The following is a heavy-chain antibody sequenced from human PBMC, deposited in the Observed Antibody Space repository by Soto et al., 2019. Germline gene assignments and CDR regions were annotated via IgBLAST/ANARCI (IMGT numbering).Heavy chain of an antibody. V-gene: IGHV4-34*01. CDR2: MSHSGGT. CDR3: ARVERGTATTVVDAFDI. CDR1: GGSVNSGNYY. J-gene: IGHJ3*02. Sequence: QVQLQQWGAGLLKPSETLSLTCAVFGGSVNSGNYYWSWIRQPPGKGLAWLGEMSHSGGTHFTPSLKSRVPISVDTSNNQFSLKMSSVTAADTALYYCARVERGTATTVVDAFDIWGPGTMVTVSA. D-gene: IGHD1-1*01.